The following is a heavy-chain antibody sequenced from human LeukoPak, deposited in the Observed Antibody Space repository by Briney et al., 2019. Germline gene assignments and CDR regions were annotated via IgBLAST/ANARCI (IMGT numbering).Heavy chain of an antibody. D-gene: IGHD2-21*01. V-gene: IGHV3-23*01. CDR2: VSGSGGST. Sequence: GGSLRLSCAASGFTFSSYAMSWVRQAPGKGLEWVSGVSGSGGSTVYTDSVKGRFTISRDNSKNTLWLQMNILRVEDTAVYYCAREVSAQAIHGFDPWGQGTLVTVSS. J-gene: IGHJ5*02. CDR3: AREVSAQAIHGFDP. CDR1: GFTFSSYA.